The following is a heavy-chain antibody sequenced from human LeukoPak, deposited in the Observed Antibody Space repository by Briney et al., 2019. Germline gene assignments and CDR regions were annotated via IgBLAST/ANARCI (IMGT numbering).Heavy chain of an antibody. V-gene: IGHV4-59*01. D-gene: IGHD4-17*01. Sequence: SETLSLTCTFSGTSISSSYWSWIRQPPGRGLEWIAYIYYSGSTNYNPSLKSRVTISVDTSKNQFSLKLSSVTAADTAVYYCAKSPYGEYSFDYWGQGTLVTVSS. CDR2: IYYSGST. CDR1: GTSISSSY. J-gene: IGHJ4*02. CDR3: AKSPYGEYSFDY.